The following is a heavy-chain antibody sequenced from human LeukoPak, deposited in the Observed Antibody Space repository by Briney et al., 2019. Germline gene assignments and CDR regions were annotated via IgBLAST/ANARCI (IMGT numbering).Heavy chain of an antibody. Sequence: SETLSLTCAVYGGSFSGYYWSWIRQPAGKGLEWIGRIHAGGSTNYNPSLKSRVTISADTSKNQFSLKLSSVTAADTAVYYCAREFRKGWDWFDPWGQGTLVTVSS. CDR2: IHAGGST. CDR1: GGSFSGYY. CDR3: AREFRKGWDWFDP. V-gene: IGHV4-4*07. D-gene: IGHD1-26*01. J-gene: IGHJ5*02.